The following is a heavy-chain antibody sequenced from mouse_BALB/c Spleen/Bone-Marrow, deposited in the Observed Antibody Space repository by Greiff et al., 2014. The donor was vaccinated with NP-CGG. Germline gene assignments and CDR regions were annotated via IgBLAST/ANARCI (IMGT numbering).Heavy chain of an antibody. CDR3: ARDAMDY. J-gene: IGHJ4*01. V-gene: IGHV1S137*01. Sequence: VKLQESGAELVRPGVSVKISCKGSGYTFTDYAMHWVKQSHAKSLEWIGVISTYYGDASYNQKFKGKATTTVDKSSSTAYMELARLTSEDSAIYYCARDAMDYWGQGTSVTVSS. CDR2: ISTYYGDA. CDR1: GYTFTDYA.